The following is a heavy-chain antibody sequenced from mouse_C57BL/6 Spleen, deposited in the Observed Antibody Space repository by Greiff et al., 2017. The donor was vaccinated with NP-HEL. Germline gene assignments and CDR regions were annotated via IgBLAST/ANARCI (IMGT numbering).Heavy chain of an antibody. J-gene: IGHJ2*01. CDR1: GFSFTTYA. CDR3: VRTDFDY. Sequence: EVQLVESGGGLVQPKGSLKLSCAASGFSFTTYAMNWVHQAPGKGLEWIARIRSKSNNYATYYADSVKDRFTISRDDSESMLYLQMNNVKTEDTTMYYCVRTDFDYWGQGTTLTVSS. CDR2: IRSKSNNYAT. V-gene: IGHV10-1*01.